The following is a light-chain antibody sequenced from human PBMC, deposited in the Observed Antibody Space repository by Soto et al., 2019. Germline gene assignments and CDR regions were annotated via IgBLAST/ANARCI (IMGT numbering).Light chain of an antibody. J-gene: IGKJ2*01. CDR2: ATS. CDR3: QQYDTSPPMYT. CDR1: HSFDITY. Sequence: EIVLTQSPCTLSLSPGERASLSCRAIHSFDITYLSWYQQKPDQSPRLLIYATSTRAAGIPDRFSGSGSGTDFTLTVSRLEPDDVAVYYCQQYDTSPPMYTFGQGTKVDI. V-gene: IGKV3-20*01.